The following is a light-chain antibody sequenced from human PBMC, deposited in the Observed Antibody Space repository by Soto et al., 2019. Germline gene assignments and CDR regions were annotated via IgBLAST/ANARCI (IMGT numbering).Light chain of an antibody. V-gene: IGLV2-23*01. CDR3: CSCASSGTCV. J-gene: IGLJ1*01. Sequence: QSVLTQPASLFGSPGQSITISCPGTSRVVGSYNLVSWYQHHPGKAPKLLIYAATTRASEVSSRFSGSKSGNTASLTISGLQADDETDYYCCSCASSGTCVFGTGTKVTVL. CDR1: SRVVGSYNL. CDR2: AAT.